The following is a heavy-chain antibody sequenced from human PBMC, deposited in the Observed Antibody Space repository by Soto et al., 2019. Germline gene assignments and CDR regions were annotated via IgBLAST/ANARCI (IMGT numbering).Heavy chain of an antibody. CDR3: GRGYGYFRQ. CDR2: ISQVGRA. Sequence: ILSLTCNFFGDTFSCYFSDWLRQPPGKGLEWIGEISQVGRARYNPSLETRITISVDTSKTQFSLNLTSVTDADTAVYYYGRGYGYFRQWGQGVLVTVS. V-gene: IGHV4-34*01. CDR1: GDTFSCYF. J-gene: IGHJ4*02. D-gene: IGHD4-17*01.